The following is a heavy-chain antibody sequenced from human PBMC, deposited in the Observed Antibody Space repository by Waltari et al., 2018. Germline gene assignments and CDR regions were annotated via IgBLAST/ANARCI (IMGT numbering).Heavy chain of an antibody. D-gene: IGHD1-1*01. CDR2: IKQDGSEK. Sequence: EVQLVESGGGLVQPGGSLRLSCAASGFTFSSYWMSWVRQAPGKGLEWVANIKQDGSEKYYVDSVKGRFTISRDNAKNSLYLQMNSLRAEDTAVYYCAREPIGTTRNWFDPWGQGTLVTVSS. V-gene: IGHV3-7*01. CDR1: GFTFSSYW. CDR3: AREPIGTTRNWFDP. J-gene: IGHJ5*02.